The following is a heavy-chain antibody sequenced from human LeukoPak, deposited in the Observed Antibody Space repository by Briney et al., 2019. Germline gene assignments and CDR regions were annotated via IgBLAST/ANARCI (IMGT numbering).Heavy chain of an antibody. D-gene: IGHD6-13*01. V-gene: IGHV1-69*04. CDR1: GGTFSSYA. CDR2: IIPILGIA. J-gene: IGHJ5*02. Sequence: GASVKVSCKASGGTFSSYAISWVRQAPGQGLEWMGRIIPILGIANCAQKFQGRVTITADKSTSTAYMELSSLRSEDTAVYYCARDYSSSTFDPWGQGTLVTVSS. CDR3: ARDYSSSTFDP.